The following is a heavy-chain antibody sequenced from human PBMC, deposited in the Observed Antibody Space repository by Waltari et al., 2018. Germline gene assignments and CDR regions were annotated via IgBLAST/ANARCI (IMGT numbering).Heavy chain of an antibody. CDR3: AREGDIGVNRGTYGLDV. J-gene: IGHJ6*02. Sequence: QVQLQESGPGLVKPSQTLSLTCAVSGGSISSDKYYWAGIRQPAGKAVEWIGRIHSSGSTDFNPSLKSRVTIPFDTSKNQFSLKLTSVTAADAAVYYCAREGDIGVNRGTYGLDVWGQGTTVTVSS. CDR2: IHSSGST. D-gene: IGHD2-15*01. V-gene: IGHV4-61*02. CDR1: GGSISSDKYY.